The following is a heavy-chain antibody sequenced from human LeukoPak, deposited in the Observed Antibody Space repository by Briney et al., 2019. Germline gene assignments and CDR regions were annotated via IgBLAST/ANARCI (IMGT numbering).Heavy chain of an antibody. J-gene: IGHJ4*02. Sequence: PSETLSLTCAVYGGSFSGYYWSWIRQPPGKGLEWIGYIYYSGSTYYNPSLKSRITISVDTSKNQFSLKLGSVTAADTAVYYCARVAAQFYGDYAIDYWGQGTLVTVSS. CDR1: GGSFSGYY. D-gene: IGHD4-17*01. CDR3: ARVAAQFYGDYAIDY. V-gene: IGHV4-30-4*01. CDR2: IYYSGST.